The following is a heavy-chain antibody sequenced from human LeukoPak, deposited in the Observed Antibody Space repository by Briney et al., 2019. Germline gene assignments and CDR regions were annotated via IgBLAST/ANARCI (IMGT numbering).Heavy chain of an antibody. J-gene: IGHJ4*02. Sequence: GGSLRLSCAASGFTFSSYSINCVRQAPGKGLEWVSSISSSSSYIYYADSVKGRFTISRDNAKNSLYLQMNSLRAEDTAVYYCARGLAGGGYFDYWGQGTLVTVSS. D-gene: IGHD6-19*01. CDR1: GFTFSSYS. CDR3: ARGLAGGGYFDY. CDR2: ISSSSSYI. V-gene: IGHV3-21*01.